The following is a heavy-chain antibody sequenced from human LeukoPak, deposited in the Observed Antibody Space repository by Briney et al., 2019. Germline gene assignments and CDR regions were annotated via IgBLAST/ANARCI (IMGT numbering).Heavy chain of an antibody. V-gene: IGHV1-46*01. D-gene: IGHD3-10*01. J-gene: IGHJ3*02. Sequence: ASVKVSCKASGYTFTSYYMHSVRQAPGQGLEWMGIINPSGGSTSYAQKFQGRVTMTRDTSTSTVYMELSSLRSEDTAVYYCARDSTVRDRVDAFDIWGQGTMVTVSS. CDR1: GYTFTSYY. CDR3: ARDSTVRDRVDAFDI. CDR2: INPSGGST.